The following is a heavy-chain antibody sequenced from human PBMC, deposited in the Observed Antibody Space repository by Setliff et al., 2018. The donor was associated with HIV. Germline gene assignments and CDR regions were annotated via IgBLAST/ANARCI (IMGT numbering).Heavy chain of an antibody. CDR2: MDHSGNA. CDR1: GYSISSGYY. D-gene: IGHD2-2*01. Sequence: ASETLSLTCAVSGYSISSGYYWGWIRQPPGGGLEWIGSMDHSGNAYYNPSLKSRVTMSVVTSKNQFSLKLSSVTAADTAVYYCVRQGGTISFDYWGQGTLVTVSS. CDR3: VRQGGTISFDY. J-gene: IGHJ4*02. V-gene: IGHV4-38-2*01.